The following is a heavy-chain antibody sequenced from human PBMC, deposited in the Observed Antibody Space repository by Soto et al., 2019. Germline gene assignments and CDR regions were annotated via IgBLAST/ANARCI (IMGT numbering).Heavy chain of an antibody. CDR2: ISTRSNTI. CDR3: ARSPGSGYTYGSDY. J-gene: IGHJ4*02. Sequence: PGGSLRLSCAASGFTLSSYSMNWVRQAPGKGLEWVSYISTRSNTIYYADSVKGRFTISRDNARNSLFLQMNSLRDEDTAVYYCARSPGSGYTYGSDYWGQGTLVTVS. V-gene: IGHV3-48*02. CDR1: GFTLSSYS. D-gene: IGHD5-18*01.